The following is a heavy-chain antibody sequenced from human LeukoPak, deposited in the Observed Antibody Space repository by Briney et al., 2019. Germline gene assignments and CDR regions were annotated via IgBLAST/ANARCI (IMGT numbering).Heavy chain of an antibody. D-gene: IGHD3-22*01. V-gene: IGHV7-4-1*02. CDR1: GYTFTSYA. CDR2: INTNTGNP. Sequence: ASVKVSCKASGYTFTSYAMNWVRQAPGQGLEWMGWINTNTGNPTYAQGFTGRFVFSLDTSVSTAYLQISSLKAEDTAVYYCVPDYYDSSVEYYFDYWGQGTLVTVSS. J-gene: IGHJ4*02. CDR3: VPDYYDSSVEYYFDY.